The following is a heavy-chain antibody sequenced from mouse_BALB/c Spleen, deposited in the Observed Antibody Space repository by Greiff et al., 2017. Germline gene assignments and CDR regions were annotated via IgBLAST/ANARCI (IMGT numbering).Heavy chain of an antibody. CDR3: ARGAYDYVAY. Sequence: DVKLVESGGGLVKPGGSLKLSCAASGFTFSDYYMYWVRQTPEKRLEWVATISDGGSYTYYPDSVKGRFTISRDNAKNNLYLQMSSLKSEDTAMYYCARGAYDYVAYWGQGTLVTVSA. D-gene: IGHD2-4*01. V-gene: IGHV5-4*02. J-gene: IGHJ3*01. CDR2: ISDGGSYT. CDR1: GFTFSDYY.